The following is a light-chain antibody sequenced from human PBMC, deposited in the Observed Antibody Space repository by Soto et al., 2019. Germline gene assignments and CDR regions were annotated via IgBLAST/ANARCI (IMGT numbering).Light chain of an antibody. Sequence: QSALTQPRSVSGSPGQSVTISCTGTSSDVGAYNYVSWYQHHPGKAPKLVIYDVTNRPSGVPDRFAGSKSGNTASLTISGRQAEDEADYYCCSYAGSSLWVFGGGTKLTVL. CDR1: SSDVGAYNY. J-gene: IGLJ3*02. CDR2: DVT. CDR3: CSYAGSSLWV. V-gene: IGLV2-11*01.